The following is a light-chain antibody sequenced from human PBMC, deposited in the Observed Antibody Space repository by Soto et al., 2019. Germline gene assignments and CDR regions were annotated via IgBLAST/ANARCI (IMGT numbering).Light chain of an antibody. CDR1: SSDVGAYQY. J-gene: IGLJ2*01. CDR3: CSYAGRYTRI. Sequence: QSALTQPRSVSGSPGQSVTISCTGTSSDVGAYQYVSWYQQHPGKAPKLMVYDVNKRPSGVPDRFSGSKSGDTASLTIFGRQAEDEADYYCCSYAGRYTRIFGGGTKLTVL. V-gene: IGLV2-11*01. CDR2: DVN.